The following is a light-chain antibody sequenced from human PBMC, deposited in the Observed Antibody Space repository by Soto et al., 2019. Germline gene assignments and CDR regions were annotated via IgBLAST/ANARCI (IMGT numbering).Light chain of an antibody. CDR1: QSLLHSSGYNF. Sequence: DLVMTQSPLSLPVTPGEPASISCRSSQSLLHSSGYNFLNWYLQKPGQSPQLLIYLGSNRASGVPDRFSGSGSGTDFTLKISRVEAEDVGVYYCMQALQTPRTFGQGTKVKSN. V-gene: IGKV2-28*01. CDR3: MQALQTPRT. CDR2: LGS. J-gene: IGKJ1*01.